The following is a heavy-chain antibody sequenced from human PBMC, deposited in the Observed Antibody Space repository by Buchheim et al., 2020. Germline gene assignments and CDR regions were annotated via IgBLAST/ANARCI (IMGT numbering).Heavy chain of an antibody. J-gene: IGHJ4*02. CDR3: AKSSSSWYAHFDY. D-gene: IGHD6-13*01. V-gene: IGHV3-30*18. Sequence: QVQLVESGGGVVQPGRSLRLSCAASGFTFSSYGMHWVRQAPGKGLEWVAVISYDGSNKYYADSVKGRFTISRDNSKNTLYLQMNSLRAEDTAVYYCAKSSSSWYAHFDYWGQGTL. CDR1: GFTFSSYG. CDR2: ISYDGSNK.